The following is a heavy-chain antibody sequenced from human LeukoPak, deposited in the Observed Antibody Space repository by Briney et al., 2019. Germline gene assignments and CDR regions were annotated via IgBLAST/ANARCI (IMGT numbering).Heavy chain of an antibody. CDR3: ARDRGSSGWYEFDS. Sequence: GGSLRLSCAASGFTSSSYCMSWVRQAPGKGLEWVANIKQDGSEKYYVDSVKGRFTISRDNAKNSLYLQMNSLRAEDTAVYYCARDRGSSGWYEFDSWGQGTLVTVSS. D-gene: IGHD6-19*01. J-gene: IGHJ4*02. CDR2: IKQDGSEK. V-gene: IGHV3-7*01. CDR1: GFTSSSYC.